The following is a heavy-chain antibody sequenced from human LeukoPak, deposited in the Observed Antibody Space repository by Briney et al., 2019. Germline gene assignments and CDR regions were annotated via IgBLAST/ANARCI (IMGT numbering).Heavy chain of an antibody. CDR3: TGDSDGTSSWYRYFGY. CDR1: GFTFNSYG. V-gene: IGHV3-33*01. D-gene: IGHD6-13*01. J-gene: IGHJ4*02. CDR2: IWYDGSNK. Sequence: PGRPLRLSCAASGFTFNSYGMHWVRQAPGKGLEWVAVIWYDGSNKYYADSVKGRFTISRDNSKNTLYLEMNSLRAEDTAMYYCTGDSDGTSSWYRYFGYWGQGTLVTVSS.